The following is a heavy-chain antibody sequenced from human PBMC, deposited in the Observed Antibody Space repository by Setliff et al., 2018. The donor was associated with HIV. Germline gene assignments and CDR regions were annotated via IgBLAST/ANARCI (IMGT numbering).Heavy chain of an antibody. J-gene: IGHJ4*02. CDR2: ISGSGGTT. D-gene: IGHD1-26*01. Sequence: GESLKISCAASGFILSTYEMNWVRQAPGKGLEWVSVISGSGGTTYYADFVKGRFTISRDNSENTLYLQMNSLRAEDTAVYHCARVKPHLRRSGSYWIVDYWGQGTLVTVSS. CDR1: GFILSTYE. CDR3: ARVKPHLRRSGSYWIVDY. V-gene: IGHV3-23*01.